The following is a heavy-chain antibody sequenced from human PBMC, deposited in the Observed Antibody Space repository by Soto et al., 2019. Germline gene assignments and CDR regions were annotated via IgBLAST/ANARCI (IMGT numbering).Heavy chain of an antibody. CDR1: GFTFSSYG. CDR3: ARDRSITMVRGVMGFDY. CDR2: IWYDGSNK. V-gene: IGHV3-33*01. Sequence: GGSLRLSCAASGFTFSSYGMHWVRQAPGKGLEWVAVIWYDGSNKYYADSVKGRFTISRDNSKNTLYLQMNSLRAEDTAVYYCARDRSITMVRGVMGFDYWGQGTLVTVSS. D-gene: IGHD3-10*01. J-gene: IGHJ4*02.